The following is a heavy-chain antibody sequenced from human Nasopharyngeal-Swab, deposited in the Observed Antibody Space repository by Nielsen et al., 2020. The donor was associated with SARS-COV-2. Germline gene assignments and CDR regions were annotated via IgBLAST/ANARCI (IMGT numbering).Heavy chain of an antibody. CDR1: GFPFSSYA. CDR2: ISGSGGST. D-gene: IGHD3-10*01. J-gene: IGHJ6*02. Sequence: LSLTCAAPGFPFSSYAMSLVRPAPGKGLEWVSAISGSGGSTYYADSVKGRFTISRDNSKNTLYLQMNSLRAEDTAVYYCAKAETPYYYGSGPIYYYYGMDVWGQGTTVTVSS. V-gene: IGHV3-23*01. CDR3: AKAETPYYYGSGPIYYYYGMDV.